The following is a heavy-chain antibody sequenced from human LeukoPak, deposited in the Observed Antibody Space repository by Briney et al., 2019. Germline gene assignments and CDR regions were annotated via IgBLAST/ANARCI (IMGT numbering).Heavy chain of an antibody. J-gene: IGHJ5*02. D-gene: IGHD2-15*01. Sequence: GGSLRLSCAASGFTFSSYGMHWVRQAPGKGLEWVAFIRYDGSNKYYADSVKGRFTISRDNSKNTLYLQMNSLRAEDTAVYYCAKGPTPYCSGGSCYDWFDPWGQGTLVTVSS. CDR3: AKGPTPYCSGGSCYDWFDP. CDR2: IRYDGSNK. V-gene: IGHV3-30*02. CDR1: GFTFSSYG.